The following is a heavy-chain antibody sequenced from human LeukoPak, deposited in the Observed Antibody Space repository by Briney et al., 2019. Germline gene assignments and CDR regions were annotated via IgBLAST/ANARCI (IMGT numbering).Heavy chain of an antibody. V-gene: IGHV3-11*04. D-gene: IGHD3-16*01. J-gene: IGHJ6*03. Sequence: GGSLRLSCAASGFTFSDYFMSWIRQGPGKGLEWVSHIDSSGTIYYADSVKGRATISRDNAKNSLYLQMNSLRAEDTAVYYCARAVGDYYYYYYMDVWGKGTTVTVSS. CDR3: ARAVGDYYYYYYMDV. CDR1: GFTFSDYF. CDR2: IDSSGTI.